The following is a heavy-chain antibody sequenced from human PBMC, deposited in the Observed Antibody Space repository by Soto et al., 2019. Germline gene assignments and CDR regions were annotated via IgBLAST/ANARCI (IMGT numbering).Heavy chain of an antibody. Sequence: SVKVSCKASGGSFRSFALNWVRQAPGQGLEWMGGIIPVSPSAHYAQKFQGRVAITADDSTSTAYMELSSLRSEDTAIYYCARDVFGSGWFISWGQGTLVTVSS. CDR1: GGSFRSFA. CDR3: ARDVFGSGWFIS. V-gene: IGHV1-69*13. J-gene: IGHJ5*02. CDR2: IIPVSPSA. D-gene: IGHD6-19*01.